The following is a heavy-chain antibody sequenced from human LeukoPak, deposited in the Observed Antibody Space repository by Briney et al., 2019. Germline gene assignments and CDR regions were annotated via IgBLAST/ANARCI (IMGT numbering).Heavy chain of an antibody. CDR2: IKQDGSEK. CDR1: GFTFSSYW. J-gene: IGHJ5*02. V-gene: IGHV3-7*01. Sequence: PGGSLRLSCAASGFTFSSYWMSWVRQAPGKGLEWVANIKQDGSEKYYVDSVKGRFTISRDNAKNSLYLQMNSLRAEDTAVYYCAREVHIVVAGGWFDPWGQGTLVTVSS. D-gene: IGHD2-21*01. CDR3: AREVHIVVAGGWFDP.